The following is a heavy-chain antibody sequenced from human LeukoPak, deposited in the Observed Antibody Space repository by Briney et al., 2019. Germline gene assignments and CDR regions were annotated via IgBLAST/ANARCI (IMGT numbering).Heavy chain of an antibody. CDR1: RFTFRDYS. D-gene: IGHD3-10*01. CDR3: ARELSWGFSFDY. J-gene: IGHJ4*02. Sequence: GGSLRLSCAASRFTFRDYSMNWVRHVPGKGLEWISSMSSRGTYIYYADAVKGRFTISRDNTQSSVFLQMNSLRVDDTAIYYCARELSWGFSFDYWGQGTLVTVSS. CDR2: MSSRGTYI. V-gene: IGHV3-21*01.